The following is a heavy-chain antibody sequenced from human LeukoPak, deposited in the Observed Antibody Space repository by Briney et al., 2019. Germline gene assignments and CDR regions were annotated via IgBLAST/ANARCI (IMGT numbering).Heavy chain of an antibody. CDR3: ARQRLCGGDCYGHFDY. D-gene: IGHD2-21*02. Sequence: PSETLSLTCTVSGGSISSYYWSWIRQPAGKGLEWIGRIYTSGSTNYNPSLKSRVTMSVDTSKNQFSLKLSSVTAADTAVYYCARQRLCGGDCYGHFDYWGQGTLVTVSS. CDR1: GGSISSYY. J-gene: IGHJ4*02. V-gene: IGHV4-4*07. CDR2: IYTSGST.